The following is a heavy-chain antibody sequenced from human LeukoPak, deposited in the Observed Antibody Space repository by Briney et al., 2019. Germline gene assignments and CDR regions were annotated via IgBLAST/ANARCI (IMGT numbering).Heavy chain of an antibody. CDR3: ARGHISRGYSYGPYYYYYGMDV. CDR1: GGSFSGYY. CDR2: INHSGST. Sequence: SETLSLTCAVYGGSFSGYYWSWIRQPPGKGLEWIGEINHSGSTNYNPSLKSRVTISVDTSKNQFSLKLSSVTAADTAGYYCARGHISRGYSYGPYYYYYGMDVWGQGTTVTVSS. D-gene: IGHD5-18*01. V-gene: IGHV4-34*01. J-gene: IGHJ6*02.